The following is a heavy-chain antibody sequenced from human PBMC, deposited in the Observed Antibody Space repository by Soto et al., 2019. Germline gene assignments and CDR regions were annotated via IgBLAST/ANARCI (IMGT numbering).Heavy chain of an antibody. Sequence: QLQLQESGSGLVKPSQTLSLTCAVSGGSISSGGYSWSWIRQPPGKGLEWIGYIYRSGSTYYNPSLKSRVTISVDRSKNQFSLKLSSVTAADTAVYYCARTYYYDSSGYNYFDYWGQGTLVTVSS. CDR2: IYRSGST. CDR1: GGSISSGGYS. J-gene: IGHJ4*02. CDR3: ARTYYYDSSGYNYFDY. V-gene: IGHV4-30-2*01. D-gene: IGHD3-22*01.